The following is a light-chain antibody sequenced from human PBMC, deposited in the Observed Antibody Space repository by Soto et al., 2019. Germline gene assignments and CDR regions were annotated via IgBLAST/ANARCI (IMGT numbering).Light chain of an antibody. J-gene: IGLJ3*02. CDR3: AAWDDNLNGPL. CDR1: NSNIGRYS. CDR2: SDD. V-gene: IGLV1-44*01. Sequence: QSALTQPPSLSGTPGQRGTISCSGSNSNIGRYSVNWYQHFPGTAPKILIYSDDERPSGVPDRFSGSKSGTSASLAISGLQSEDEAEYYCAAWDDNLNGPLFGGRTQLTVL.